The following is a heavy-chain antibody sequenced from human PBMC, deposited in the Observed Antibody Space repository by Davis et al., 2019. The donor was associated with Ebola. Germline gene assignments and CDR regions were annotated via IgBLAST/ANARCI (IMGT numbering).Heavy chain of an antibody. Sequence: GESLKISCAASGYTFSNAWMNWVRQAPGKGLEWVGRIKSKTDGGTTDYAAPVKGRFTISREDSKDTLFLQMNSLKTEDTAVYCCSTRTSSGWKLYGMDVWGQGTTVTVSS. V-gene: IGHV3-15*07. CDR3: STRTSSGWKLYGMDV. D-gene: IGHD6-19*01. CDR1: GYTFSNAW. J-gene: IGHJ6*02. CDR2: IKSKTDGGTT.